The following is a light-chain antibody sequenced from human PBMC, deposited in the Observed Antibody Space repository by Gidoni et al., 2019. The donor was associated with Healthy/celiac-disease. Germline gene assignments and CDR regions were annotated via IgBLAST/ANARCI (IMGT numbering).Light chain of an antibody. CDR2: AAS. J-gene: IGKJ2*01. Sequence: DIQMTQSPSSLSASVGDRVPITCRASQSISSHLNWYQQKPGKAPKLLIYAASSLQSGVPSRFSGSGSGTDFTLTISSLQPEDFATCYCQQSYSTLCTFGQGTKLEIK. V-gene: IGKV1-39*01. CDR3: QQSYSTLCT. CDR1: QSISSH.